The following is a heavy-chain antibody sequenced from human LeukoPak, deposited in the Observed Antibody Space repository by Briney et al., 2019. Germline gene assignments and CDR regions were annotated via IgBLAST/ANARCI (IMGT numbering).Heavy chain of an antibody. D-gene: IGHD6-19*01. J-gene: IGHJ6*02. V-gene: IGHV3-23*01. Sequence: PGGSLRLSCAASGFTFSSYAMSWVRQAPGKGLEWVSSIYGRGGSTYYADSVKGRFTISRDNSKNTLYLQMNSLRAEDTAIYYCAKTRGETAVNPDVWGQGTTVTVSS. CDR3: AKTRGETAVNPDV. CDR2: IYGRGGST. CDR1: GFTFSSYA.